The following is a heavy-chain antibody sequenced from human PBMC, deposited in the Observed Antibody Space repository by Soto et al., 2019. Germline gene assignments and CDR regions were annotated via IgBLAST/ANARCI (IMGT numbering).Heavy chain of an antibody. CDR3: ARDRYNWNYVQGVWFDP. CDR2: IYTSGST. J-gene: IGHJ5*02. D-gene: IGHD1-7*01. CDR1: GGSISSYY. V-gene: IGHV4-4*07. Sequence: SETLSLTSTVSGGSISSYYWILIRQPAGKGLEWIGRIYTSGSTNYNPSLKSRVTMSVDTSKNQFSLKLSSVTAADTAVYYCARDRYNWNYVQGVWFDPWGQGTLVTVSS.